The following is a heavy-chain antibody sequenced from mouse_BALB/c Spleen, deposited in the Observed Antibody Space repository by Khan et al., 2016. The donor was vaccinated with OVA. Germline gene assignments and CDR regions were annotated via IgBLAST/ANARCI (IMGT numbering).Heavy chain of an antibody. CDR1: GFTFSDYG. J-gene: IGHJ3*01. CDR2: VSSLAYNF. V-gene: IGHV5-15*02. Sequence: EVELVESGGGLVQPGGSRKLSCAASGFTFSDYGMAWVRQAPGKGPEWVAFVSSLAYNFYYADTVTGRFTISRENAKNTLYLEMSSLRSEATAMYYCARGGKGGFAYWGQGTLVTVSA. CDR3: ARGGKGGFAY.